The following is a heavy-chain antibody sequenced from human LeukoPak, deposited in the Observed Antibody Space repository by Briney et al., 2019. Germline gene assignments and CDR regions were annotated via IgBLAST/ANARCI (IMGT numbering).Heavy chain of an antibody. CDR3: ARDSFGGWVDY. CDR1: GFTFSSYW. CDR2: IKQDGYEK. J-gene: IGHJ4*02. D-gene: IGHD6-19*01. Sequence: GGSLRLSCAASGFTFSSYWMSWVRQAPGKGLEWVANIKQDGYEKYYVDSVKGRFTISRDNAKNSLYLQMNSLRAEDTAVYYCARDSFGGWVDYWGQGTLVTVSS. V-gene: IGHV3-7*03.